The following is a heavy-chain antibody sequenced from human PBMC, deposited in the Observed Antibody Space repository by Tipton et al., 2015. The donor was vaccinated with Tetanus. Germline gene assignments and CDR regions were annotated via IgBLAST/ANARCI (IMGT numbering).Heavy chain of an antibody. CDR2: IYPGASDA. Sequence: GFTFTNAWMSWVRQVPGKGLEWMGIIYPGASDAIYSPSFQGQVTISADNSIRTAYVQWSSLKALDTAMYYCARHPSQDAFDIWGQGTMVTVSS. J-gene: IGHJ3*02. CDR1: GFTFTNAW. V-gene: IGHV5-51*01. CDR3: ARHPSQDAFDI. D-gene: IGHD6-6*01.